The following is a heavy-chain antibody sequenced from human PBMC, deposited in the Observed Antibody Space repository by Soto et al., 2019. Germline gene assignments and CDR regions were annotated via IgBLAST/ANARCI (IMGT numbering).Heavy chain of an antibody. J-gene: IGHJ5*02. CDR2: ITSYGGTT. Sequence: GGSLRLSCSASGFTFSNSAMYWVRQAPGKGLEYVATITSYGGTTYYADSVKGRFTISRDSSKNILYLQMSSLRPEDTAVYYCVKGEVMIFGVVTFDRWGQGTLVTVSS. CDR3: VKGEVMIFGVVTFDR. D-gene: IGHD3-3*01. V-gene: IGHV3-64D*06. CDR1: GFTFSNSA.